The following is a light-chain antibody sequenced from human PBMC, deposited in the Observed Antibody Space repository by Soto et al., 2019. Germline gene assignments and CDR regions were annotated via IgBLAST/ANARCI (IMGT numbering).Light chain of an antibody. V-gene: IGKV1-9*01. J-gene: IGKJ5*01. Sequence: DIQLTQSPSFLSASVGDRVTITCRASQGVSSYVAWYQQKPGIAPKLLIYAASTLQSGVPSRFSGSGSGTEFTLTISSLQPEDVATYYCQQVKSYPITFGQGTRLEIK. CDR3: QQVKSYPIT. CDR1: QGVSSY. CDR2: AAS.